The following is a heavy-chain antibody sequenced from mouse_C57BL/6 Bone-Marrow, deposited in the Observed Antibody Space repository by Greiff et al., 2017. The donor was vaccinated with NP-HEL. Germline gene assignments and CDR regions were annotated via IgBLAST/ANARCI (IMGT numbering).Heavy chain of an antibody. V-gene: IGHV14-3*01. CDR3: ARGGYYDYDEYYFDY. D-gene: IGHD2-4*01. Sequence: VQLKQSVAELVRPGASVKLSCTASGFNIKNTYMHWVKQRPEQGLEWIGRIDPANGNTKYAPKFQGKATITADTSSNTAYLQLSSLTSEDTAIYYCARGGYYDYDEYYFDYWGQGTTLTVSS. J-gene: IGHJ2*01. CDR2: IDPANGNT. CDR1: GFNIKNTY.